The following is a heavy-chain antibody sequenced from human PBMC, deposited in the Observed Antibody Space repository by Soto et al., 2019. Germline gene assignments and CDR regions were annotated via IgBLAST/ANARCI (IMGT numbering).Heavy chain of an antibody. V-gene: IGHV3-30-3*01. Sequence: GWSLRLSCAASGFTFSTYAMHLVRQAPGKGLEWVATISDDGSNKYYADSVKGRFTISRDNSKETLYLQMNSLRAEDTAVYYCPREGYGDWFDPWGQGTLVTVSS. CDR1: GFTFSTYA. J-gene: IGHJ5*02. D-gene: IGHD5-18*01. CDR2: ISDDGSNK. CDR3: PREGYGDWFDP.